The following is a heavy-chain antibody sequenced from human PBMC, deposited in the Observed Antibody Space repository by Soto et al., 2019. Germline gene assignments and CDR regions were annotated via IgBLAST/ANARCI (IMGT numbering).Heavy chain of an antibody. CDR1: GFTFSSYS. Sequence: VGSLRLSCAASGFTFSSYSMNWVRQAPGKGLEWVSSIRSSSSYIYYADSVKGRFTISRDNVKNSLYLQMNSLRAEDTAVYYCAREEDGYNTGLDYWGQGTLVTVSS. CDR3: AREEDGYNTGLDY. J-gene: IGHJ4*02. CDR2: IRSSSSYI. V-gene: IGHV3-21*01. D-gene: IGHD5-12*01.